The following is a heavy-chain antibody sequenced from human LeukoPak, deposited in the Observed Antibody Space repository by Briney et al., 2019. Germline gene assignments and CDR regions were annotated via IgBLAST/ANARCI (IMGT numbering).Heavy chain of an antibody. CDR2: IYYSGST. J-gene: IGHJ5*02. V-gene: IGHV4-59*01. D-gene: IGHD1-7*01. CDR1: GGSISSYY. CDR3: ARELRVVARYNWNSNWFDP. Sequence: SETLSLTCTVSGGSISSYYWSWIRQPPGKGLEWIGYIYYSGSTNYNPSLKSRVTISVDTSKNQFSLKLSSVSAEDTAVYYCARELRVVARYNWNSNWFDPWGQGTLVTVSS.